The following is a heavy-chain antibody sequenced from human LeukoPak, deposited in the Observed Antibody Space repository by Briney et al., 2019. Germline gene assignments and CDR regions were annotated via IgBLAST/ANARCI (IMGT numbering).Heavy chain of an antibody. J-gene: IGHJ4*02. CDR1: GFTFSTYA. CDR3: GLTFGGWPH. V-gene: IGHV3-23*01. CDR2: ISRSANST. Sequence: PGGSLRLSCAATGFTFSTYAMSWVRQAPGKGLEWVSGISRSANSTNYADSVKGRFTISRDNSKNTLYLQMNSLRAEDTAVYYSGLTFGGWPHWGQGTLVTVSS. D-gene: IGHD6-19*01.